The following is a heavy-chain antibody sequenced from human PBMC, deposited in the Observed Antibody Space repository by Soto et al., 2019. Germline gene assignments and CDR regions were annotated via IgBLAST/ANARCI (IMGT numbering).Heavy chain of an antibody. Sequence: VQLTESGPGLVRPSGTLSLTCAVSGGSLTTSVLWTWVRQFPGRGLEWIGEIAHDGHTNYQPSLSGRVTMSVDLSNSQCSLNVASVTSADTAVYFCAGGRDYAYWGQGTLVTVSS. CDR1: GGSLTTSVL. CDR2: IAHDGHT. V-gene: IGHV4-4*02. CDR3: AGGRDYAY. D-gene: IGHD4-17*01. J-gene: IGHJ4*02.